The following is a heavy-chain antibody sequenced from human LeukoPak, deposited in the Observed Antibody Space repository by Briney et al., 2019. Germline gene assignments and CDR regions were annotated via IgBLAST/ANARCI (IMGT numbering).Heavy chain of an antibody. CDR3: AKGGYRALYYFDY. CDR2: ISWNSGSI. D-gene: IGHD6-13*01. Sequence: GGSLRLSCAASGFTFDDYAMHWVRQAPGKGLEWVSGISWNSGSIGYADSVKGRFTISRDNAKNSLYLQMNSLRAEDTALYYCAKGGYRALYYFDYWGQGTVVTVSS. V-gene: IGHV3-9*01. J-gene: IGHJ4*02. CDR1: GFTFDDYA.